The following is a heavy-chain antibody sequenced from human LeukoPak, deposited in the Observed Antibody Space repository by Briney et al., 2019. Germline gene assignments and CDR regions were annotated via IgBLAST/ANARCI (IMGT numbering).Heavy chain of an antibody. D-gene: IGHD6-19*01. CDR3: AKRYSSGWYYFDY. J-gene: IGHJ4*02. CDR2: ISGSGGST. CDR1: GFTFSSYA. Sequence: GGSLRLSCAASGFTFSSYAMSWVRQAPGKGLEWVSTISGSGGSTYYADSVKGRFTISRDQSKNTLYLQMNSLRAEDTAVYYCAKRYSSGWYYFDYWGQGTLVTVSS. V-gene: IGHV3-23*01.